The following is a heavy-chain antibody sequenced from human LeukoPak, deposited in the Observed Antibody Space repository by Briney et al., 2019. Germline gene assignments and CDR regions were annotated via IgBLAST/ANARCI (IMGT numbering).Heavy chain of an antibody. CDR1: DDSISSFY. D-gene: IGHD3-10*01. CDR3: ARHITNSGSAFDL. CDR2: IHSVGHT. J-gene: IGHJ2*01. Sequence: SETLSLTCTVSDDSISSFYWGWIRQPPGKGLEWIGYIHSVGHTNYNPSPKSRVSMSIDTSKKQFSLQVTSVTATDTAVYYCARHITNSGSAFDLWGRGTLVTASS. V-gene: IGHV4-59*08.